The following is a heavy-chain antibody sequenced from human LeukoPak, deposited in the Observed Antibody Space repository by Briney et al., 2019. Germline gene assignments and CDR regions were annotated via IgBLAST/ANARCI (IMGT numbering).Heavy chain of an antibody. CDR1: GFTFSSYS. J-gene: IGHJ6*02. Sequence: GGSLRLSCAASGFTFSSYSMNWVRQAPGKGLEWVSAISGSGGSTYYADSVKGRFTISRDNAKNSLYLQMNSLRAEDTAVYYCARDYYEYGMDVWGQGTTVTVSS. CDR3: ARDYYEYGMDV. D-gene: IGHD3-16*01. CDR2: ISGSGGST. V-gene: IGHV3-21*04.